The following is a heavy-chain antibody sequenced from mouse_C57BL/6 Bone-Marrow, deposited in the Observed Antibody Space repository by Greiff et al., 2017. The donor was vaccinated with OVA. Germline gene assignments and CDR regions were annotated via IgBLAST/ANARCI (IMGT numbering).Heavy chain of an antibody. Sequence: QVQLQQSGAELVRPGTSVKMSCKASGYTFTNYWIGWANQRPAHGLEWIGDIYPGGGYTNYNEKFKGKATLTADKSSSTAYMQFSSLTSEDSAIYYCARRYYYGSSHWYFDVWGTGTTVTVSS. J-gene: IGHJ1*03. CDR3: ARRYYYGSSHWYFDV. CDR1: GYTFTNYW. V-gene: IGHV1-63*01. CDR2: IYPGGGYT. D-gene: IGHD1-1*01.